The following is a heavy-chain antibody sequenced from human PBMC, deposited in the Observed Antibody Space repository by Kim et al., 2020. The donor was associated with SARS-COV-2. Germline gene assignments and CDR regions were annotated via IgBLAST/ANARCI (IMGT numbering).Heavy chain of an antibody. D-gene: IGHD6-25*01. Sequence: GGSLRLSCAASGFQFTDHYMDWVRQAPGKGLEWLSRTTNKNNIYITYAPSVKGRFTVSRDDSKNSLFLQMNSLQSEDTAVYFCARDTAAAMDVWGQGTTV. J-gene: IGHJ6*02. V-gene: IGHV3-72*01. CDR2: TTNKNNIYIT. CDR3: ARDTAAAMDV. CDR1: GFQFTDHY.